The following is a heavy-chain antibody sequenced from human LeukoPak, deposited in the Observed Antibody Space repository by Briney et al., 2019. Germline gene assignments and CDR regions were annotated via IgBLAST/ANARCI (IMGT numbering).Heavy chain of an antibody. J-gene: IGHJ3*02. V-gene: IGHV3-30-3*01. CDR2: ISYDGSNK. Sequence: GRSLRLSCAASGFTFSNYAMHWVRQAPGKGLEWVAVISYDGSNKYYADSVKGRFTISRDNSKNTLYLQMNSLRAEDTAVYYCARDPYDSSESAFDIWGQGTMVTVSS. CDR3: ARDPYDSSESAFDI. CDR1: GFTFSNYA. D-gene: IGHD3-22*01.